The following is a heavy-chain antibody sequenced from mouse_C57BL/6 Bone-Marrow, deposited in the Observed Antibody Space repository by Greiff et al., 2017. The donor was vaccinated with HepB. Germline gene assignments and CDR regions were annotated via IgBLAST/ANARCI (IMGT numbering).Heavy chain of an antibody. CDR2: IYPGSGST. CDR1: GYTFTSYW. Sequence: VQLQQPGAELVKPGASVKMSCKASGYTFTSYWITWVKQRPGQGLEWIGDIYPGSGSTNYNEKFKSKATLTVDTSSSTAYMQLSSLTSEDSAVYYCAISSRGFAGFAYWGQGTLVTVSA. V-gene: IGHV1-55*01. J-gene: IGHJ3*01. CDR3: AISSRGFAGFAY. D-gene: IGHD1-1*01.